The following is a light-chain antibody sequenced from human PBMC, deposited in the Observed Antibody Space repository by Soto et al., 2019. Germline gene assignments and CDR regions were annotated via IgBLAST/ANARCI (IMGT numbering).Light chain of an antibody. V-gene: IGKV3-20*01. Sequence: EIVLTQSPGTLSLSPGERATLSCRASQSVGSGYFAWYQQKPDQAPRLLIYGTSSRATDIPNRFSGSASGTDFTLTISRLEPEDFAVYYCQQYASSPLTFGPGTKVDIK. J-gene: IGKJ3*01. CDR3: QQYASSPLT. CDR2: GTS. CDR1: QSVGSGY.